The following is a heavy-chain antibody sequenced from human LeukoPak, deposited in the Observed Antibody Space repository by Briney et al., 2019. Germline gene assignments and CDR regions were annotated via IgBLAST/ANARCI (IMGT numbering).Heavy chain of an antibody. CDR1: GLTFSSYG. V-gene: IGHV3-48*01. D-gene: IGHD1-1*01. J-gene: IGHJ5*02. Sequence: PGGSLRLSCAASGLTFSSYGMHWVRQAPGKGLEWVSYISSSSSTIYYADSVKGRSTISRDNAKNSLYLQMNSLRAEDTAVYYCASLLPVTTGDNWFDPWGQGTLVTVSS. CDR3: ASLLPVTTGDNWFDP. CDR2: ISSSSSTI.